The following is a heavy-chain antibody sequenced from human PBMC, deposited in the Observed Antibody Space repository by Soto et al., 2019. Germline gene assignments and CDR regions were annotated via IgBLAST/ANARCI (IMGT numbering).Heavy chain of an antibody. CDR1: GGSISSSSYY. D-gene: IGHD3-10*01. Sequence: QLQLQESGPGLVKPSETLSLTCTVSGGSISSSSYYWGWIRQPPGKGLEWIGSIYYSGSTYYNPSRKSRVTISVDTSKNQFSLTLSSVTAADTAVYYCATNVRITMVRGQLYFDYWGQGTLVTVSS. CDR3: ATNVRITMVRGQLYFDY. J-gene: IGHJ4*02. V-gene: IGHV4-39*01. CDR2: IYYSGST.